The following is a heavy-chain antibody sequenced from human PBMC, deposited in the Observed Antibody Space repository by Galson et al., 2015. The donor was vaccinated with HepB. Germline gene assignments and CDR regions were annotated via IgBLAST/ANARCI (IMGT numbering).Heavy chain of an antibody. D-gene: IGHD1-26*01. V-gene: IGHV3-23*01. Sequence: SLRLSCAASGFTFSSYAMSWVRQAPGKGLEWVSAISGSGGSTYYADSVKGRFTISRDNSKNTLYLQMNSLRAEDTAVYYCAKCIGFWVGARFREYYFDYWGQGTLVTVSS. CDR2: ISGSGGST. J-gene: IGHJ4*02. CDR1: GFTFSSYA. CDR3: AKCIGFWVGARFREYYFDY.